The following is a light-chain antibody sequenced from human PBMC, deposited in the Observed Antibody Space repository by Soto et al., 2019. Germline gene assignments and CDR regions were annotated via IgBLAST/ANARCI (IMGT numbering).Light chain of an antibody. Sequence: QSVLTQPPSVSGAPGQRVTISCTGSSSNSGAGYDVHWYQQVPGTAPKLLIYGNSNRPSGVPDRFSGSKSGTSASLAITGLQAEYEADYYCQSYDSSLSGMVFGGGTKVTVL. CDR2: GNS. V-gene: IGLV1-40*01. J-gene: IGLJ2*01. CDR3: QSYDSSLSGMV. CDR1: SSNSGAGYD.